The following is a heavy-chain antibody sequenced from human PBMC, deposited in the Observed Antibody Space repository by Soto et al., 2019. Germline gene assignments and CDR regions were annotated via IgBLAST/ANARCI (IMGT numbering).Heavy chain of an antibody. CDR1: GFTFSGYW. J-gene: IGHJ4*02. V-gene: IGHV3-21*01. CDR2: ISTTSSYM. Sequence: GGSLRLSCAASGFTFSGYWMTWVRQAPGKGLEWVASISTTSSYMYYSDSVKGRFTISRDNAKNSLFLQMNSLRVEDTAVYYCVSDQSLVEFDFWGQGTPVTVSS. CDR3: VSDQSLVEFDF. D-gene: IGHD6-19*01.